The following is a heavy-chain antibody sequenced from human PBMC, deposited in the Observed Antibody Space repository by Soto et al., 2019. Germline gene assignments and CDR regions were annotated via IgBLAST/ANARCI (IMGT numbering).Heavy chain of an antibody. V-gene: IGHV4-59*01. CDR3: ARGYYDSNGQSNTFDI. D-gene: IGHD3-22*01. J-gene: IGHJ3*02. CDR2: VYYTGST. CDR1: GASISSSY. Sequence: ETLSLTCTVSGASISSSYWSWIRQSPGKGLEWIGYVYYTGSTKYNPSLKSRVTISVDTSKNQFSLKLSSVTAADTAVYYCARGYYDSNGQSNTFDIWGQGTMVTVSS.